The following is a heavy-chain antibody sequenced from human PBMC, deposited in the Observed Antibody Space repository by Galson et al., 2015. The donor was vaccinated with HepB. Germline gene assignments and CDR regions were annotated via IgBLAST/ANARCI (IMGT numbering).Heavy chain of an antibody. CDR3: ARPKYYDFWSGSDAFEI. CDR2: IYPGDSDT. J-gene: IGHJ3*02. Sequence: QSGAEVKKPGESLKISCKGSGYSFTSHWIGWVRQMPGKGLEWMGIIYPGDSDTRYSPSFRGQVTISADKSISTAYLQWSSLKASDTAMYYCARPKYYDFWSGSDAFEIWGQGTMVTVSS. V-gene: IGHV5-51*01. CDR1: GYSFTSHW. D-gene: IGHD3-3*01.